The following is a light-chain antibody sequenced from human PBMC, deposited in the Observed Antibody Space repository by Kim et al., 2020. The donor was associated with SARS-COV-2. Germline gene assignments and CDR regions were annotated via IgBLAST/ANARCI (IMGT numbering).Light chain of an antibody. Sequence: AAVGDRVTITCQASQDISNYLNWYQQKPGKAPKLLIYDASNLETGVPSRFSGSGSGTDFTFTISSLQPEDFATYFCQQTYISPFTFGPGTKVDIK. CDR2: DAS. CDR1: QDISNY. J-gene: IGKJ3*01. V-gene: IGKV1-33*01. CDR3: QQTYISPFT.